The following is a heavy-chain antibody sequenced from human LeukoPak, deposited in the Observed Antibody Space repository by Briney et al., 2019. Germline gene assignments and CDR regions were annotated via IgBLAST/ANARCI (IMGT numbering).Heavy chain of an antibody. Sequence: GGSLRLSCAASGFTFSSYAMHWVRQAPGKGLEWVAVISYDGSNKYYADSVKGRFTISRDNSKNTLYLQMNSLRAEDTAVYYCAKGRGGKLGGVDYWGQGTLVTVSS. D-gene: IGHD3-16*01. CDR3: AKGRGGKLGGVDY. J-gene: IGHJ4*02. CDR1: GFTFSSYA. CDR2: ISYDGSNK. V-gene: IGHV3-30*04.